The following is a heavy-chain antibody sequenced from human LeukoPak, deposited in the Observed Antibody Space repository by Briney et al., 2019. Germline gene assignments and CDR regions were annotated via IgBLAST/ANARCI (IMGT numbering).Heavy chain of an antibody. J-gene: IGHJ4*02. Sequence: GGSLRLSCAASGLTLSSYAMIWVRQAPGKGLEWVSTISGSGGSTDYADFVKGRFTISRDNSKNTLYVQINSLRAEDTAVSYCAKESSRRDYDSSAYFDYWGQGTLVTVSS. V-gene: IGHV3-23*01. D-gene: IGHD3-22*01. CDR3: AKESSRRDYDSSAYFDY. CDR1: GLTLSSYA. CDR2: ISGSGGST.